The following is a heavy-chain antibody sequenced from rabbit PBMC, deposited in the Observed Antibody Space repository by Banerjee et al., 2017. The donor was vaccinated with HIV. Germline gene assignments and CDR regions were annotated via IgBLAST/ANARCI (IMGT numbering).Heavy chain of an antibody. D-gene: IGHD8-1*01. CDR1: GSDISSFS. Sequence: QEQLVESGGGLVKPEGSLKLTCKASGSDISSFSMGWVRQATGKGLELIGCISTGSGSTWYASCVNGRFTISRSTSLNTVDLQMTSLTAADTATYFCVRAGVYAGSSSYTGFDFNLWGQGTLVTVS. J-gene: IGHJ4*01. CDR2: ISTGSGST. V-gene: IGHV1S43*01. CDR3: VRAGVYAGSSSYTGFDFNL.